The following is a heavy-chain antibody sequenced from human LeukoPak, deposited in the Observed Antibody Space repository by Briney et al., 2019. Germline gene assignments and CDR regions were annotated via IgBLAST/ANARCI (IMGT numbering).Heavy chain of an antibody. J-gene: IGHJ5*02. CDR1: GVSTTNNGYY. V-gene: IGHV4-39*01. CDR3: GRQVQAPSFDP. D-gene: IGHD1-1*01. Sequence: PSETLSLTCTVSGVSTTNNGYYWAWLRQPPGKGLEWIGSIYYNGNTYYNPSLKSRVNISADTSTNHFSLKLTSVTAADTAVYYCGRQVQAPSFDPWGQGTLVTVSS. CDR2: IYYNGNT.